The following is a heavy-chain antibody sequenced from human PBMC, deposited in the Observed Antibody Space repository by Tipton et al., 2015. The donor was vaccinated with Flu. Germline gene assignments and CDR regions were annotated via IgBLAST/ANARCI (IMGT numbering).Heavy chain of an antibody. CDR2: IYHSGST. V-gene: IGHV4-4*02. CDR3: ARKGTYGDYATYY. J-gene: IGHJ4*02. D-gene: IGHD4-17*01. Sequence: TLSLTCAVSGGSISSSNWWSWVRQPPGKGLEWIGEIYHSGSTNYNPSLKSRVTISVDKSKNQFSLKLSSVTAADTAVYYCARKGTYGDYATYYWGQGTLVTVSS. CDR1: GGSISSSNW.